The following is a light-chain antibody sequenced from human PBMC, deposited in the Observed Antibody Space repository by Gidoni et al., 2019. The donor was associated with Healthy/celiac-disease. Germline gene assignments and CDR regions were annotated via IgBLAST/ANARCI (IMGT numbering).Light chain of an antibody. CDR2: AAS. CDR3: QKYNSAPWT. V-gene: IGKV1-27*01. J-gene: IGKJ1*01. CDR1: QGISNS. Sequence: DIQMTQSPSSLSASVGDRVTITCRASQGISNSLAWYQQKPGKVPKLLIYAASTLQSGVPSRFSGSGSGTDFTLTISSLQPEDVATYYCQKYNSAPWTFXXXTKVEIK.